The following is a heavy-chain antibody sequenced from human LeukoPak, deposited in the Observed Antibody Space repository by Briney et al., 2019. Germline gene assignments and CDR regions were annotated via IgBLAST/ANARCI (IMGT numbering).Heavy chain of an antibody. Sequence: SQTLSLTCAISGDSVSSNSAAWNWIRQSPSRGLEWLGRTYYRSKWYNDYAVSVKSRITINPDTSKNQFSLQLNSVTPEDTAVYYCARGPGTAAAGTGGVGAFDIWGQGTMVTVSS. CDR1: GDSVSSNSAA. D-gene: IGHD6-13*01. V-gene: IGHV6-1*01. CDR3: ARGPGTAAAGTGGVGAFDI. J-gene: IGHJ3*02. CDR2: TYYRSKWYN.